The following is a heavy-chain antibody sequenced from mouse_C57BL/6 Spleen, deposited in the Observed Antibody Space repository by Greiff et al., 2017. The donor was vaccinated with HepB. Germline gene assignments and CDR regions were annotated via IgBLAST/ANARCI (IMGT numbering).Heavy chain of an antibody. CDR3: ARSRTGNAMDY. J-gene: IGHJ4*01. Sequence: VQLQQSGAELVKPGASVKLSCKASGYTFTSYWMHWVKQRPGQGLEWIGMIHPNSGSTNYNEKFKSKATLTVDKSSSTAYMQLSSLTSEDSAVYYCARSRTGNAMDYWGQGTSVTVSS. CDR1: GYTFTSYW. CDR2: IHPNSGST. D-gene: IGHD4-1*01. V-gene: IGHV1-64*01.